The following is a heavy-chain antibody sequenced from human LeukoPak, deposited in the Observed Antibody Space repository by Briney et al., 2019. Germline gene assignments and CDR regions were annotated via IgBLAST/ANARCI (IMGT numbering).Heavy chain of an antibody. CDR2: MNPNSGNT. D-gene: IGHD2-2*01. Sequence: GASVKVSCKASGYTFTSYDINWVRQATGQGLEWMGWMNPNSGNTGYAQKFQGRVTITADESTSTAYMELSSLRSEDTAVYYCARDRGCSSTSCHGVSSSWYASWGQGTLVTVSS. V-gene: IGHV1-8*01. CDR1: GYTFTSYD. J-gene: IGHJ5*01. CDR3: ARDRGCSSTSCHGVSSSWYAS.